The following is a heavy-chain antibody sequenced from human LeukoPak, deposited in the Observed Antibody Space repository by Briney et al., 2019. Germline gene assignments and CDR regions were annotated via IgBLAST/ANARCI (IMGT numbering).Heavy chain of an antibody. J-gene: IGHJ6*04. CDR2: INPNSGGT. D-gene: IGHD3-3*01. CDR3: PRDHRIFGVVIIGMDV. CDR1: GYTFTGYY. V-gene: IGHV1-2*02. Sequence: ASVKVSCKASGYTFTGYYMHWVRQAPGQGLEWMGWINPNSGGTNYAQKFQGRVTMTRDTSISTAYMELSRLRSDDTAVYYCPRDHRIFGVVIIGMDVWGKGTTVTVSS.